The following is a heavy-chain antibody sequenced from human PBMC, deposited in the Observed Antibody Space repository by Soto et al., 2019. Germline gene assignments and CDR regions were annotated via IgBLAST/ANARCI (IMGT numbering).Heavy chain of an antibody. CDR2: IIPIFGTA. Sequence: ASVKVSCKASGGTFSSYAISWVRQAPGQGLEWMGGIIPIFGTANYAQKFQGRVTITADESTSTAYMELSSLRSEDTAVYYCARPTYYDFWSGYQTGYYYYGMDVWGQGTTVTVSS. CDR3: ARPTYYDFWSGYQTGYYYYGMDV. CDR1: GGTFSSYA. J-gene: IGHJ6*02. D-gene: IGHD3-3*01. V-gene: IGHV1-69*13.